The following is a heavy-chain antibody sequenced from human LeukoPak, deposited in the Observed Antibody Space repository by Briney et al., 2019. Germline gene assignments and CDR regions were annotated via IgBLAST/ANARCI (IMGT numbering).Heavy chain of an antibody. CDR2: INHNGNT. D-gene: IGHD1-26*01. V-gene: IGHV4-34*01. CDR1: SGSLSGYY. J-gene: IGHJ4*02. Sequence: SQTLSLTCALLSGSLSGYYCSWVRQPPGKGLGWIGEINHNGNTNYNPSLKSRITIAIDTSKNEFSLRLHSVTAADAAVYYCARLVRAWYSNFEYWGQGTLVTVSS. CDR3: ARLVRAWYSNFEY.